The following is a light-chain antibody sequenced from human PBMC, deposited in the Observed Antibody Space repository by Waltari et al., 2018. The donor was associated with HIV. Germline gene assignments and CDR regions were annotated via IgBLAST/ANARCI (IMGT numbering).Light chain of an antibody. CDR1: SSNIGRNY. J-gene: IGLJ3*02. Sequence: QSVLTQPPSASGTPGQRVTISCSGSSSNIGRNYVYWYQQLPRTAPKLLIHRNNQRPAGVPGRFSVAKSGTSVSLAISGLRSEDEADYYCAAWDDRLSGWVFGGGTKLTV. V-gene: IGLV1-47*01. CDR3: AAWDDRLSGWV. CDR2: RNN.